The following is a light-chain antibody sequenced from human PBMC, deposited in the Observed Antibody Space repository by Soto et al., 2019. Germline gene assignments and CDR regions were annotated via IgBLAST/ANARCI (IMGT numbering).Light chain of an antibody. Sequence: VLTQPPSASGSPGQSVTFSCTGTSSDIGDYNYVYWHQQKPGQAPVLVVYDDRDRPSGIPERFSGSNSGNTATLTINRVEAGDEADYYCQVWDSTSAQYVFGTGTKVTVL. CDR1: SSDIGDYNY. CDR3: QVWDSTSAQYV. J-gene: IGLJ1*01. CDR2: DDR. V-gene: IGLV3-21*02.